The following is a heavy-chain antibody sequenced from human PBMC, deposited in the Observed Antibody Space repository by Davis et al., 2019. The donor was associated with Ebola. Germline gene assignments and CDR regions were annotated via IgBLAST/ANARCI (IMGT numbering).Heavy chain of an antibody. CDR3: ARDTRYGDSYYFDY. V-gene: IGHV3-33*01. CDR2: IWYDGSNK. D-gene: IGHD4-17*01. Sequence: LKISCAASGFTFSSYGMHWVRQAPGKGLEWVAVIWYDGSNKYYADSVKGRFTISRDNSKNTLYLQMNSLRAEDTAVYYCARDTRYGDSYYFDYWGQGTLVTVSS. CDR1: GFTFSSYG. J-gene: IGHJ4*02.